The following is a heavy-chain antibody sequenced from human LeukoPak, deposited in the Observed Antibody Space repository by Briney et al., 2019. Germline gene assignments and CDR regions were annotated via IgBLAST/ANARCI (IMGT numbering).Heavy chain of an antibody. J-gene: IGHJ5*02. D-gene: IGHD6-19*01. V-gene: IGHV2-5*02. CDR1: GFSLSTSRMG. CDR3: AHRRRIAVAGSWFDP. CDR2: IYWDDDK. Sequence: ESGPTLVNAIQTLALTCTFSGFSLSTSRMGVGSIREPPGKALEWLALIYWDDDKRYSPSLKSRLTITKDTSKNQVVLTMTNMDPVDTATYYCAHRRRIAVAGSWFDPWGQGTLVTVSS.